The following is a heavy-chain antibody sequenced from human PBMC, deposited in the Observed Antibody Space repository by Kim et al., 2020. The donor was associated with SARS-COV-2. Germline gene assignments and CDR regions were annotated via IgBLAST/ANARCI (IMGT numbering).Heavy chain of an antibody. CDR3: AADPLHSGYVPYYYGMDV. Sequence: SVKVSCKASGFTFTSSAVQWVRQARGQRLGWIGWIVVGSGNTNYAQKFQERVTITRDMSTSTAYMEPSSLRSEDTAVYYCAADPLHSGYVPYYYGMDVW. CDR1: GFTFTSSA. V-gene: IGHV1-58*01. CDR2: IVVGSGNT. D-gene: IGHD5-12*01. J-gene: IGHJ6*01.